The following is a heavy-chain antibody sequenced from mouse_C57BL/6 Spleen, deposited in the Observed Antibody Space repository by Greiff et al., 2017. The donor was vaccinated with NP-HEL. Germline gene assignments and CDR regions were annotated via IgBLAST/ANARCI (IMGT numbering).Heavy chain of an antibody. D-gene: IGHD2-3*01. Sequence: EVKLVESEGGLVQPGSSMKLSCTASGFTFSDYYMAWVRQVPEKGLEWVANINYDGSSTYYLDSLKSRFIISRDNAKNILYLQMSSLKSEDTATYYCARDRGLYDGYYVGWFAYWGQGTLVTVSA. J-gene: IGHJ3*01. CDR2: INYDGSST. V-gene: IGHV5-16*01. CDR3: ARDRGLYDGYYVGWFAY. CDR1: GFTFSDYY.